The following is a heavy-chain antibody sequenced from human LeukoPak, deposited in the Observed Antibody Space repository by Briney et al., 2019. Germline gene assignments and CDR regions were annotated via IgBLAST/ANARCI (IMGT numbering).Heavy chain of an antibody. D-gene: IGHD3-3*01. CDR3: AKDRGYDFWSGYLDY. J-gene: IGHJ4*02. V-gene: IGHV3-9*03. CDR2: ISWNSGSI. CDR1: GFTFDDYA. Sequence: GGSLRLSCAASGFTFDDYAMPWVRQAPGKGLEWVSGISWNSGSIGYAASVKGRFTISRDNAKNSLYLQMNSLRAEDMALYYCAKDRGYDFWSGYLDYWGQGTLVTVSS.